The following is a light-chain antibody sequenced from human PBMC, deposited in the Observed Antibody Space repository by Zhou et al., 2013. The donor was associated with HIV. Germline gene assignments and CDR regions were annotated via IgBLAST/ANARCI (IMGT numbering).Light chain of an antibody. Sequence: EILMTQSPVTLSVSPGERATLSCRASQSVDTYLAWYQQRPGQPPRLLIYDASTRATGVPVRFSGSGSGTDFTLTISSLEPEDFAVYYCQQRSNWPRNTFGQGTKLEIK. V-gene: IGKV3-11*01. CDR2: DAS. CDR3: QQRSNWPRNT. J-gene: IGKJ2*01. CDR1: QSVDTY.